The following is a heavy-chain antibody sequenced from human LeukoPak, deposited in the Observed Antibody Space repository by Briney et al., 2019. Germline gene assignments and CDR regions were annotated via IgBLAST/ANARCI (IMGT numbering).Heavy chain of an antibody. Sequence: SETLSLTCTVSGAGDSINSYYWTWIRQPAGKGLEWIGRIYASGATNYNPSLKSRVTMPLDTSKNQFSLKLKSVTAADTAVYYCASGGIYCGGDCYRHFDCWGQGTLVTVSS. CDR2: IYASGAT. V-gene: IGHV4-4*07. CDR1: GAGDSINSYY. CDR3: ASGGIYCGGDCYRHFDC. D-gene: IGHD2-21*02. J-gene: IGHJ4*02.